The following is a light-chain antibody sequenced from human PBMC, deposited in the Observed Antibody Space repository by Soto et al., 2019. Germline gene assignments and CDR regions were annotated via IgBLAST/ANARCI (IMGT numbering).Light chain of an antibody. CDR1: SSNIGSNY. Sequence: QAVVTQPPSASGTPGQRVTISCSGSSSNIGSNYVYWYQQFPGTAPKVLIYRDDERPSGVPDRFSGSKSGTSASLAITELRSEDEADYYCAAWDDSLSGVVFGGGTKVTVL. CDR3: AAWDDSLSGVV. CDR2: RDD. V-gene: IGLV1-47*01. J-gene: IGLJ2*01.